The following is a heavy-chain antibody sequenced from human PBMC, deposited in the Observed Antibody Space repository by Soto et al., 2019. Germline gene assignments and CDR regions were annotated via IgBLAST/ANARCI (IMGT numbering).Heavy chain of an antibody. Sequence: SETLSLTCTVSGGSISSYYWSWIRQPPGKGLEWIGYIYYSGSTNYNPSLKSRVTISVDTSKNQFSLKLSSVTAADTAVYYCARERRGKNCSSTSCYPSYYYYMDVWGKGTTVTVSS. CDR1: GGSISSYY. CDR3: ARERRGKNCSSTSCYPSYYYYMDV. V-gene: IGHV4-59*01. J-gene: IGHJ6*03. CDR2: IYYSGST. D-gene: IGHD2-2*01.